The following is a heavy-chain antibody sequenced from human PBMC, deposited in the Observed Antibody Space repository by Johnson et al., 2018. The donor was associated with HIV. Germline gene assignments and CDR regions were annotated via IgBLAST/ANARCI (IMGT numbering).Heavy chain of an antibody. D-gene: IGHD6-13*01. CDR3: ARGRGSSWLVGHDSFEF. CDR1: GFTFSRYG. Sequence: PGGSLRLSCVASGFTFSRYGMHWVRQAPGKGLEWVAVISYDGSNKYYADSVKGRFTISRDNSQNTLYLQMGSLRAEDTAVYYCARGRGSSWLVGHDSFEFWGQGTMVTVSS. V-gene: IGHV3-30*03. J-gene: IGHJ3*01. CDR2: ISYDGSNK.